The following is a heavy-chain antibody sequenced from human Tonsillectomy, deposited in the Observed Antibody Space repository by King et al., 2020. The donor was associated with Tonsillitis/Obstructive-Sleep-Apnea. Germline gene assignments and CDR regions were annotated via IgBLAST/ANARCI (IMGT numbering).Heavy chain of an antibody. D-gene: IGHD2-21*01. J-gene: IGHJ4*02. CDR1: GFTFSSYS. V-gene: IGHV3-48*02. Sequence: VQLVESGGGLVQPGGSLRLSGAASGFTFSSYSMIWVRQAPGKGLEGVSYISSSSSAIYYADSVKGRFTISRDNAKNSLFLQMNSLRDEDTAVYYCARDRYAYRWGQGTLVTVSS. CDR3: ARDRYAYR. CDR2: ISSSSSAI.